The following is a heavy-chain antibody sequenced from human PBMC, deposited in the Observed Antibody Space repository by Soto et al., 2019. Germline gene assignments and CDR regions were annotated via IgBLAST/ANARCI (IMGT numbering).Heavy chain of an antibody. V-gene: IGHV4-39*01. Sequence: PSETLSLTCTVSGGSISNSDYFWAWMRQPPGKGLEWVGTISHTGSPRYNPSLKSRVTISVDTSKNQFSLRLPSVTAADTAVFYCASQLESRTYFDYWGRGTLVTVSS. J-gene: IGHJ4*02. CDR3: ASQLESRTYFDY. D-gene: IGHD2-21*01. CDR2: ISHTGSP. CDR1: GGSISNSDYF.